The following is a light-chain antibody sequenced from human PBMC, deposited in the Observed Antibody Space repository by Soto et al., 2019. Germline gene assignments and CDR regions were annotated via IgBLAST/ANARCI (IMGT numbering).Light chain of an antibody. CDR3: QQLFDSPIT. CDR1: QSINRW. J-gene: IGKJ5*01. Sequence: DIQMTQSPSTLSASVGDRVTITCRASQSINRWLAWYQQKPGKAPKLLIYKASSLESGVPSRFSATVSGTEFSLTITSLQPEDFATYYCQQLFDSPITFGQGTRLENK. V-gene: IGKV1-5*03. CDR2: KAS.